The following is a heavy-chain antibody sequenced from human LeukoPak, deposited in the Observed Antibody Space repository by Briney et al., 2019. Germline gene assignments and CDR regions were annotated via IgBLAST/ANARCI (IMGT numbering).Heavy chain of an antibody. Sequence: PGGSLRLSCAASGFTFSSYAMNWVRQAPGKGLEWVSFISGSGDTTYYADSVKGRFTISRDSSKNTLYLQMNSLRAEDTAVYYCAKRYGDYVDYWGQGTLVTVSS. CDR2: ISGSGDTT. CDR1: GFTFSSYA. CDR3: AKRYGDYVDY. J-gene: IGHJ4*02. D-gene: IGHD4-17*01. V-gene: IGHV3-23*01.